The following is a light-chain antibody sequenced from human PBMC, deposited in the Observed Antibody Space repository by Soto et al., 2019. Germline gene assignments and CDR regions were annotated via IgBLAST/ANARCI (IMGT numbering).Light chain of an antibody. V-gene: IGKV3-15*01. Sequence: TNSPVTLTVSPGERAALSWKASQSVSSNCAWYQQKPGQPPRLLMYGASIRATGSPVKFSSSRSGTDFSLLIISLPAEEGVADYCSQRNDRPLTLGGGTKADNK. CDR1: QSVSSN. CDR2: GAS. CDR3: SQRNDRPLT. J-gene: IGKJ4*01.